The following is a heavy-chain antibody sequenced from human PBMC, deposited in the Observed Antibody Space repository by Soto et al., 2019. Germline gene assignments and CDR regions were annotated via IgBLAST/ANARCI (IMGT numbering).Heavy chain of an antibody. CDR2: IDPSDSYT. CDR1: GYSFTSYW. J-gene: IGHJ6*02. V-gene: IGHV5-10-1*01. CDR3: ARTSAAGKYYYGMDV. Sequence: GESLKISCKGSGYSFTSYWISWVRQMPGKGLEWMGRIDPSDSYTNYSPSFQSHVTISADKSISTAYMKRSSLKASDTAMYYCARTSAAGKYYYGMDVWGQGTTVTVSS. D-gene: IGHD6-13*01.